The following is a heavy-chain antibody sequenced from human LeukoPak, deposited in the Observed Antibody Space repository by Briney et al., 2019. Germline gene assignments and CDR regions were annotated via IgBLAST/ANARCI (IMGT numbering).Heavy chain of an antibody. V-gene: IGHV2-5*01. D-gene: IGHD3-22*01. Sequence: SGPTLVKPTQTLTLTCTFSGFSLSTSGGGVGWIRQPPGKALEWLALIYWNDDKRYSPYLKSRLTITKDTSKNQVVLTMTNVDPVDTATYYCAHRRSYYDSSGYYYVTPPSYYFDYWGQGTLVTVSS. J-gene: IGHJ4*02. CDR1: GFSLSTSGGG. CDR3: AHRRSYYDSSGYYYVTPPSYYFDY. CDR2: IYWNDDK.